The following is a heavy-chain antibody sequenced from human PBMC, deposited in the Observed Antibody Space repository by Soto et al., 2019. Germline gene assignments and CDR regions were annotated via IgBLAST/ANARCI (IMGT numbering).Heavy chain of an antibody. CDR3: ARGIGETNKWHFDY. CDR2: VDSSGST. J-gene: IGHJ4*01. Sequence: SETLSLTCSVSGSTFPGVSRPTTSICWGWIRQPPGTGLQWVGSVDSSGSTYYNPSLKSRVTISVDTSKNQFFLKLTSVTAADTAVYYCARGIGETNKWHFDYWGQGTLVTVSS. CDR1: GSTFPGVSRPTTSIC. D-gene: IGHD2-8*01. V-gene: IGHV4-39*01.